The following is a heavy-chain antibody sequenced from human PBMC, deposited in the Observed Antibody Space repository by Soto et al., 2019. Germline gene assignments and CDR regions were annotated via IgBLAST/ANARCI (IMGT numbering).Heavy chain of an antibody. D-gene: IGHD2-15*01. CDR3: AKPCGGGSCYSVWGSYYYGMDV. J-gene: IGHJ6*02. V-gene: IGHV3-23*01. CDR1: GFTFSSYA. CDR2: ISGSGGST. Sequence: SLRLSCAASGFTFSSYAMSWVRQAPGKGLEWVSAISGSGGSTYYADSVKGRFTISRDNSKNTLYLQMNSLRAEDTAVYYCAKPCGGGSCYSVWGSYYYGMDVWGQGTTVTVSS.